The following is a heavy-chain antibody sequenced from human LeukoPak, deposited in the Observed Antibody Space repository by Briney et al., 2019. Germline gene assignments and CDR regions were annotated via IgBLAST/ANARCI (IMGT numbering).Heavy chain of an antibody. J-gene: IGHJ4*02. CDR2: IYYSGST. V-gene: IGHV4-39*01. CDR3: ARAGNTILGVVISYFDY. CDR1: GGSISSSSYY. D-gene: IGHD3-3*01. Sequence: SETLSLTCTVSGGSISSSSYYWGWIRRPPGKGLEWIGSIYYSGSTYYNPSLKSRVTISVDTSKNQFSLKLSSVTAADTAVYYCARAGNTILGVVISYFDYWGQGTLVTVSS.